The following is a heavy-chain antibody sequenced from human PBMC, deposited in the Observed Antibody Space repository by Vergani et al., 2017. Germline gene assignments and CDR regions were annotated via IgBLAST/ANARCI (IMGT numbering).Heavy chain of an antibody. CDR2: ISGGGDTN. Sequence: VQLLESGGGLVQSGGSLRLSCAASGFTFNSFAMTWVRQAPGMGLEWISTISGGGDTNHYADSVKGRLTISRDNYKSTLYLQVKSLRAEDTAVYYCAKGDRLEARDNWFDSWGQGSQVTVSS. V-gene: IGHV3-23*01. J-gene: IGHJ5*01. CDR3: AKGDRLEARDNWFDS. D-gene: IGHD6-6*01. CDR1: GFTFNSFA.